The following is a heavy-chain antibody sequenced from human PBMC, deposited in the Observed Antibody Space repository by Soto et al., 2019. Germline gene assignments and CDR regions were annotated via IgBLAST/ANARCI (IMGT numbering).Heavy chain of an antibody. J-gene: IGHJ4*02. V-gene: IGHV3-23*01. CDR3: AKDNHNWNDGFDY. CDR2: ISGSGGST. D-gene: IGHD1-20*01. CDR1: GFTFSSYA. Sequence: HPGGSLRLSCAASGFTFSSYAMSWVRQAPGKGLEWVSAISGSGGSTYYADSVKGRFTISRDNSKNTLYLQMNSLRAEDTAVYYCAKDNHNWNDGFDYWGQGTLVTVSS.